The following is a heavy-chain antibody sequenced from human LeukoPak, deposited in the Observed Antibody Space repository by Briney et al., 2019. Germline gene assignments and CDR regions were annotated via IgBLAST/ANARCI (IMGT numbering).Heavy chain of an antibody. CDR1: GYTFTSYY. J-gene: IGHJ5*02. CDR2: INAGNGNT. V-gene: IGHV1-3*01. CDR3: ARSRRIEYSSSSHWFDP. Sequence: ASVKVSCKASGYTFTSYYMHWVRQAPGQRLEWMGWINAGNGNTKYSQKFQGRVTITRDTSASTAYMELSSLRSEDTAVYYCARSRRIEYSSSSHWFDPWGQGTLVTVSS. D-gene: IGHD6-6*01.